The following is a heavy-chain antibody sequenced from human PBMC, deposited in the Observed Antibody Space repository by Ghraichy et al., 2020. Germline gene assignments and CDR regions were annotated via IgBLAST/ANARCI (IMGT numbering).Heavy chain of an antibody. Sequence: GGSLRLSCAASGFTFSNAWMSWVRQAPGKGLEWVGRIKSKTDGGTTDYAAPVKGRFTISRDDSKNTLYLQMNSLKTEDTAVYYCTDSSSWSPYYFDYWGQGTLVTVSS. J-gene: IGHJ4*02. V-gene: IGHV3-15*01. CDR2: IKSKTDGGTT. D-gene: IGHD6-13*01. CDR1: GFTFSNAW. CDR3: TDSSSWSPYYFDY.